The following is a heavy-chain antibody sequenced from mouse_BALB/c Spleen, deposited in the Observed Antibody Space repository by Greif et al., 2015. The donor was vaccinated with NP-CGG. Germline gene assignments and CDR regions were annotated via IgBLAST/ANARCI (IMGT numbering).Heavy chain of an antibody. J-gene: IGHJ3*01. CDR3: TRFRFAY. Sequence: VKLMESGAELVKPGASVKLSCKASGYTFTSYYMYWVKQRPGQGLEWIGEINPSNGGTNFNEKFKSKATLTVDKSSSTAYMQLSSLTSEDSAVYYCTRFRFAYWGQGTLVTVSA. CDR2: INPSNGGT. CDR1: GYTFTSYY. V-gene: IGHV1S81*02.